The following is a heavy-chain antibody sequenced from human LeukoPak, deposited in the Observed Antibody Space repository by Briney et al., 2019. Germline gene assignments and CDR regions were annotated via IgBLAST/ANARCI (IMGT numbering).Heavy chain of an antibody. CDR1: GFTVSSKY. CDR2: IYSGGST. J-gene: IGHJ6*02. Sequence: GGSLRLSCAASGFTVSSKYMNWVRQAPGKGLEWVSVIYSGGSTYYADSVKGRFTISRDNSKNTLYLQMNSLRAEDTAVYYCALAHTNFDYGMDVWGQGTTVTVSS. D-gene: IGHD1-1*01. V-gene: IGHV3-53*01. CDR3: ALAHTNFDYGMDV.